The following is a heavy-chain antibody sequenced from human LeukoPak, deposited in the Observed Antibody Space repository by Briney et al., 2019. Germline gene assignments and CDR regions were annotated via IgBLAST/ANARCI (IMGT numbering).Heavy chain of an antibody. CDR3: AKHPLYYDFWSGYYFPEHYYYYMDV. J-gene: IGHJ6*03. CDR1: GFTFSSYA. D-gene: IGHD3-3*01. CDR2: ISGSGGST. V-gene: IGHV3-23*01. Sequence: GGSLRLSCAASGFTFSSYAMSWVRQAPGKGLEWVSAISGSGGSTYYADSVKGRFTISRDNSKNTLYPQMNSLRAEDTAVYYCAKHPLYYDFWSGYYFPEHYYYYMDVWGKGTTVTVSS.